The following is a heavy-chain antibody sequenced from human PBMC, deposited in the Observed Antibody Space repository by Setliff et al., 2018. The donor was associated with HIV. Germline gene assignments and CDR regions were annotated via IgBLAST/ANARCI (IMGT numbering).Heavy chain of an antibody. J-gene: IGHJ5*02. CDR1: GFSLRTYA. Sequence: PGGSLRLSCAASGFSLRTYAMSWVRQAPGKGLEWVSVISGSGGSTYYADSVKGRFTISRDNSKNTLYLQMNSLRAEDSAVYYCVREERAADSGSYYSSRWFDRWGQGTLVTAPQ. D-gene: IGHD1-26*01. CDR3: VREERAADSGSYYSSRWFDR. V-gene: IGHV3-23*01. CDR2: ISGSGGST.